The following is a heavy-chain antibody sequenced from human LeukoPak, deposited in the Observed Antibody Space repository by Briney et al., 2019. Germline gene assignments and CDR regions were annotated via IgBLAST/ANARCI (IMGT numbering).Heavy chain of an antibody. J-gene: IGHJ4*02. Sequence: GASVKVSCKASGYTFTSYGISWVRQASGQGLEWMGWISAYNGNTNYAQKFQGRVTITTDESTSTAYMELSSLRSEDTAVYYCARVSRGYSNYPFDYWGQGTLVTVSS. V-gene: IGHV1-18*01. CDR2: ISAYNGNT. CDR1: GYTFTSYG. CDR3: ARVSRGYSNYPFDY. D-gene: IGHD4-11*01.